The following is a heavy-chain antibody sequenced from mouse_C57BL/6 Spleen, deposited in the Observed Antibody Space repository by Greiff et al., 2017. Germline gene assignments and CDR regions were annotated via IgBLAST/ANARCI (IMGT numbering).Heavy chain of an antibody. CDR2: ISSGSSTI. V-gene: IGHV5-17*01. D-gene: IGHD1-1*01. J-gene: IGHJ3*01. CDR1: GFTFSDYG. Sequence: EVKLVESGGGLVKPGGSLKLSCAASGFTFSDYGMHWVRQAPEKGLEWVAYISSGSSTIYYADTVKGRFTIARDNAKNTLFLQMNSLRSEDTAMYYCARPEYGSSPFAYWGQGTLVTVSA. CDR3: ARPEYGSSPFAY.